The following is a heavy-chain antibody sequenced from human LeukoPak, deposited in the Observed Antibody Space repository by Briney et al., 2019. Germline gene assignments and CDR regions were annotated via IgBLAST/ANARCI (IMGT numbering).Heavy chain of an antibody. CDR3: ARANYYYDSSGYYDY. D-gene: IGHD3-22*01. CDR2: IYYSGST. Sequence: PSETLSLTCTVSGYSISSGYYWGWIRQPPGKGLEWIGSIYYSGSTYYNPSLKSRVTISVDTSKNQFSLKLSSVTAADTAVYYCARANYYYDSSGYYDYWGQGTLVTVSS. J-gene: IGHJ4*02. V-gene: IGHV4-38-2*02. CDR1: GYSISSGYY.